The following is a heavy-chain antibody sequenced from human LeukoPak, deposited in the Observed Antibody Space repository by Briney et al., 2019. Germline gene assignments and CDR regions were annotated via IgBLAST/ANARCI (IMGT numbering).Heavy chain of an antibody. CDR1: GGSISSGDYY. J-gene: IGHJ4*02. Sequence: SETLSLTCTVSGGSISSGDYYWSWIRQPPGKGLEWIGYIYYSGSTYYNPPLKSRVTISVDTSKNQFSLKLSSVTAADTAVYYCARDRGYSSGWYPGYWGQGTLVTVSS. CDR2: IYYSGST. CDR3: ARDRGYSSGWYPGY. D-gene: IGHD6-19*01. V-gene: IGHV4-30-4*01.